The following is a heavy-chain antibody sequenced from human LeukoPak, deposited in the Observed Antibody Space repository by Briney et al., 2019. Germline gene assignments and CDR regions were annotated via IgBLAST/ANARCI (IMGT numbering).Heavy chain of an antibody. J-gene: IGHJ4*02. CDR3: ARGLGPMIVVVITSYYFDY. Sequence: SETLSLTCAVYGGSFGGYYWSWIRQPPGKGLEWIGEINHSGSTNYNPSLKSRVTISVDTSKNQFSLKLSSVTAADTAVYYCARGLGPMIVVVITSYYFDYWGQGTLVTVSS. D-gene: IGHD3-22*01. V-gene: IGHV4-34*01. CDR1: GGSFGGYY. CDR2: INHSGST.